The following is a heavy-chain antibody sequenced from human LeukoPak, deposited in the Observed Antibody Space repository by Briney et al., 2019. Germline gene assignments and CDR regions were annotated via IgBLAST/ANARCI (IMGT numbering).Heavy chain of an antibody. Sequence: PGGSLRLSCAASGFTFSSYWMSWVRQAPEIGLEWVANINQDGGVKYYVDSVKGRFTISRDNAKNSLYLQMNSLRAEDTAVYYCARDYSGYDFPPDYWGQGTLVTVSS. J-gene: IGHJ4*02. CDR2: INQDGGVK. V-gene: IGHV3-7*04. D-gene: IGHD5-12*01. CDR1: GFTFSSYW. CDR3: ARDYSGYDFPPDY.